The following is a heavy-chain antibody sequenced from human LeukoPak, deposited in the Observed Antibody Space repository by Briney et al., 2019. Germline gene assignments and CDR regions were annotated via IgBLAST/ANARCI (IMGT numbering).Heavy chain of an antibody. CDR2: IYYSGST. J-gene: IGHJ5*02. D-gene: IGHD3-22*01. CDR1: GGSISSGGYY. Sequence: SQTLSLTCTVSGGSISSGGYYWSWIRQHPGKGLEWIGYIYYSGSTYYNPSLKSRVTISVDTSKYQFSLKLSSVTAADTAVYYCARDTYYDSRRGFDPWGQGTLVTVSS. V-gene: IGHV4-31*03. CDR3: ARDTYYDSRRGFDP.